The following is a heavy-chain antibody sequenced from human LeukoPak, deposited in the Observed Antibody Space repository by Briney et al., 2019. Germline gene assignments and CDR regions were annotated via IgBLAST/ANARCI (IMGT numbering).Heavy chain of an antibody. J-gene: IGHJ5*02. D-gene: IGHD1-1*01. Sequence: SETLSLTCAVYGGPFSAYWSWIRQPPGKGLEWIGEINQSGRTNYNPSLKSRVIISRDTSKNEVSLKLTSVTAADTAVYFCGRRLFIDGWYKTWGQGTLVSVST. V-gene: IGHV4-34*01. CDR3: GRRLFIDGWYKT. CDR2: INQSGRT. CDR1: GGPFSAY.